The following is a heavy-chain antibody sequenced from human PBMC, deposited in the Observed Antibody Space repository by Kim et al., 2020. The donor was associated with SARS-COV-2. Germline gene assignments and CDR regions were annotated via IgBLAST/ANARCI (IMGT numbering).Heavy chain of an antibody. Sequence: STYDNPSLKSRVTISVDTSKNQCSLKLSSVTAADTAVYYCEGHVYGGYFYWGQGTLVTVSS. J-gene: IGHJ4*02. V-gene: IGHV4-39*01. D-gene: IGHD5-12*01. CDR2: ST. CDR3: EGHVYGGYFY.